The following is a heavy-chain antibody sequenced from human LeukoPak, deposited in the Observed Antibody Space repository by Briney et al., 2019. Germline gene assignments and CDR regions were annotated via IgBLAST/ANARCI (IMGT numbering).Heavy chain of an antibody. J-gene: IGHJ3*02. CDR1: GFSVSSNF. D-gene: IGHD1-26*01. Sequence: GGSLRLSCAASGFSVSSNFMTWVRQAPGKGLEWVSVIFSGGSTYYADSVKGRFTISRDNSKNTLYLQMNSLRAEDTAVYYCARGRRWDLLVSLIDASDIWGQGTMVTVSS. V-gene: IGHV3-53*01. CDR2: IFSGGST. CDR3: ARGRRWDLLVSLIDASDI.